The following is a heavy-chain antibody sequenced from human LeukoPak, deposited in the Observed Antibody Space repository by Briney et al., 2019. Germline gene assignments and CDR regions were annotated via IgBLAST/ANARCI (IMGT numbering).Heavy chain of an antibody. J-gene: IGHJ6*02. CDR2: MNPNSGNT. CDR1: GYTFTSYD. D-gene: IGHD3-22*01. CDR3: ARGYYYDSSGYYSYYYYYYYGMDV. V-gene: IGHV1-8*01. Sequence: ASVKVSCKASGYTFTSYDINWVRQATGQGLEWMGWMNPNSGNTGYAQKFQGRVTMTRNTSISTAYMELSSLRSEDTAVYYCARGYYYDSSGYYSYYYYYYYGMDVWGQGTTVTVSS.